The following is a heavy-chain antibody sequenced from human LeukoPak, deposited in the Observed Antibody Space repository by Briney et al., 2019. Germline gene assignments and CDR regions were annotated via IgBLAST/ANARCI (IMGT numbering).Heavy chain of an antibody. CDR2: IYHNGNT. CDR1: GSSINSVYS. J-gene: IGHJ4*02. V-gene: IGHV4-38-2*02. CDR3: ASYKTYYDSSGNPFDY. Sequence: SETLSLTCTVFGSSINSVYSWGWIRQPPGKGLEWIGSIYHNGNTYYNSSLKSRVTISVHTSENQFSLKLSSVTAADTAVCYCASYKTYYDSSGNPFDYWGQGTLVTVSS. D-gene: IGHD3-22*01.